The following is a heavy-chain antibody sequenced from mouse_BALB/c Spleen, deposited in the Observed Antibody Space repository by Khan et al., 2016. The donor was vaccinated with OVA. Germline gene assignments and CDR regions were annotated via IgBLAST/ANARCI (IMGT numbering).Heavy chain of an antibody. J-gene: IGHJ2*01. D-gene: IGHD1-1*01. CDR1: GYTFINYW. CDR2: INPSTAYT. V-gene: IGHV1-7*01. Sequence: VQLQESGAELAKPGASVKMSCKASGYTFINYWILWVKQRPGQGLEWIGYINPSTAYTEYNQNFKDKATLTADKSSRTAYMQLSSLTSEDSAVYYCARRGLRWDFDYCGQGTTLTVSS. CDR3: ARRGLRWDFDY.